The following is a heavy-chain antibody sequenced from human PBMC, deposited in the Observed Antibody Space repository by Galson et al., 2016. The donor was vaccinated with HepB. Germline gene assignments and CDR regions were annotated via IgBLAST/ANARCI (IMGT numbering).Heavy chain of an antibody. D-gene: IGHD5-18*01. CDR1: GGSVSTGSYY. CDR2: IYYSGSP. CDR3: ATTLGYSYGGRYFDY. J-gene: IGHJ4*02. Sequence: SETLSLTCTVSGGSVSTGSYYWSWIRQPPGKGLEWIGYIYYSGSPNYNPSLKSRVTISVDTSKNQFSLKLSSVTAADTAVYYCATTLGYSYGGRYFDYWGQGTLVTVSS. V-gene: IGHV4-61*01.